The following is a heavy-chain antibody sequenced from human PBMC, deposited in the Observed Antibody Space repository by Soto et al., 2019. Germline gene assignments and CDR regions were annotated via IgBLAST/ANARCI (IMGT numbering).Heavy chain of an antibody. CDR1: GDSVSSNSAA. V-gene: IGHV6-1*01. CDR2: TYYRSKWYN. CDR3: ARFISLVVVPSYTSYYYYGMDV. D-gene: IGHD2-2*01. Sequence: SQTLSLTCALSGDSVSSNSAAWNWIRQSPSRGLEWLGRTYYRSKWYNDYAVSVKSRITINPDTSKNQFSLQLNSVAPEDTAVYYCARFISLVVVPSYTSYYYYGMDVWGQGTTVTVSS. J-gene: IGHJ6*02.